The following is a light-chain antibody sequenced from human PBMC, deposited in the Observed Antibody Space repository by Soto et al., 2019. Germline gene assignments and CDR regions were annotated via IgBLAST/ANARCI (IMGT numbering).Light chain of an antibody. J-gene: IGKJ1*01. CDR3: QQYNSYS. CDR1: QSISNW. CDR2: HAS. Sequence: DIQMTQSPSTLSASVGDRVTITCRASQSISNWSAWYQQKPGKAPNLLIYHASTLESGVPSRFSGSGSGTEFTLTISSLQPDDFATYYCQQYNSYSFGQGTKVDIK. V-gene: IGKV1-5*01.